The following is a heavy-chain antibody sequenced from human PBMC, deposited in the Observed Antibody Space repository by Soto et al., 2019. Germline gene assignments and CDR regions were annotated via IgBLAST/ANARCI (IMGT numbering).Heavy chain of an antibody. J-gene: IGHJ5*02. D-gene: IGHD6-6*01. V-gene: IGHV1-18*01. CDR2: ISADKVNT. CDR1: SYTFTNYG. Sequence: QVQLVQSGAEVKKPGASVKVSCRASSYTFTNYGITWVRQAPGQGLEWMGWISADKVNTNYAQKFQGSITLPTDTSTSTAYMELRSLRSDDAVVYYCARIAFHSSSNQLNWFDPWGQGTLVTVSS. CDR3: ARIAFHSSSNQLNWFDP.